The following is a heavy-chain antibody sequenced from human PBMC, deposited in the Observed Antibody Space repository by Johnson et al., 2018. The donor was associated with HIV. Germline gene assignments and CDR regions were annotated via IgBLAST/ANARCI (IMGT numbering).Heavy chain of an antibody. CDR2: ISYDGSNK. Sequence: QVQLVESGGGLVQPGGSLRLSCAASGFTFSSYWLHWVRQAPGKGLEWVAVISYDGSNKYYADSVKGRFTISRDNSKNTLYLQMNSLRAEDTAVYYCATRITMVQGVIKGDAFDLWGRGTMVTVSS. CDR1: GFTFSSYW. J-gene: IGHJ3*01. V-gene: IGHV3-30*03. CDR3: ATRITMVQGVIKGDAFDL. D-gene: IGHD3-10*01.